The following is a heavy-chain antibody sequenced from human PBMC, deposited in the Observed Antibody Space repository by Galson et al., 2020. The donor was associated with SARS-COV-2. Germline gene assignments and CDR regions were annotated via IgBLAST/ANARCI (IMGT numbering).Heavy chain of an antibody. CDR1: GGSISRYY. Sequence: ETSETLSLTCTVSGGSISRYYWSWIRQPPGKGLEWIGCIYYSGSTNYNPSLKSRVTISVDTSKNQFSLKLSSVTAADTAVYYCARDGDWGSTAGMDVWGQGTTVTVSS. CDR3: ARDGDWGSTAGMDV. J-gene: IGHJ6*02. D-gene: IGHD3-16*01. V-gene: IGHV4-59*12. CDR2: IYYSGST.